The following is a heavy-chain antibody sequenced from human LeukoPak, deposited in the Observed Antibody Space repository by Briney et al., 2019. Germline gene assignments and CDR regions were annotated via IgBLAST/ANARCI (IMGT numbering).Heavy chain of an antibody. J-gene: IGHJ4*02. V-gene: IGHV3-33*01. CDR2: IWYDGSNQ. CDR3: ARDGCSTTSCFDY. Sequence: GRSLRLSCAASGFPFSSYSMYWVRQAPGKGLEWVAFIWYDGSNQHYADSVKSRFTVSRDHSRNTVYLQMNSLRAEDTAVYYCARDGCSTTSCFDYWGQGTLVTVSS. D-gene: IGHD2-2*01. CDR1: GFPFSSYS.